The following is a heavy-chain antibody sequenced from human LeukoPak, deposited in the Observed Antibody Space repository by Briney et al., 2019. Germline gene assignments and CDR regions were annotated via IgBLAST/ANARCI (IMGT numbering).Heavy chain of an antibody. V-gene: IGHV5-51*01. CDR3: ARATGSGSYPGFDY. D-gene: IGHD3-10*01. CDR1: EYIITNYW. Sequence: GESLMISXKGSEYIITNYWIGWVRQMPGEGLWLVGIIYLGDSDTFYNQPFQGHVTISADNSSSTAYLQWSSLKASDTAMYYCARATGSGSYPGFDYWGQGTMVTVSS. CDR2: IYLGDSDT. J-gene: IGHJ4*02.